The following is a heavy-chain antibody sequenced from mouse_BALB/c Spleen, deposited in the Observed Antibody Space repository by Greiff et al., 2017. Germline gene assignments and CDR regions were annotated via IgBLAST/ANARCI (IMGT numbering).Heavy chain of an antibody. CDR2: IDPSDSYT. Sequence: VQLQQPGAELVKPGASVKLSCKASGYTFTSYWMHWVKQRPGQGLEWIGEIDPSDSYTNYNQKFKGKATLTVDKSSSTAYMQLSSLTSEDSAVYYCARGDYAYAMDYWGQGTSVTVSS. CDR1: GYTFTSYW. V-gene: IGHV1-69*02. J-gene: IGHJ4*01. CDR3: ARGDYAYAMDY. D-gene: IGHD1-1*02.